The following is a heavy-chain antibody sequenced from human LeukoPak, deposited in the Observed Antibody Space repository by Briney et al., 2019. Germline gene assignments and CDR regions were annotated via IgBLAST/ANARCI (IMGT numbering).Heavy chain of an antibody. Sequence: GGSLRLSCAASGFTFSSYGMHGVRQAPGKGLEWVAFIRYDGSNKYYADSVKGRFTISRDNSKNTLYLQMNSLRAEDTAVYYCAKDMYYDFWSGYPDYWGQGTLVTVSS. CDR3: AKDMYYDFWSGYPDY. J-gene: IGHJ4*02. V-gene: IGHV3-30*02. D-gene: IGHD3-3*01. CDR2: IRYDGSNK. CDR1: GFTFSSYG.